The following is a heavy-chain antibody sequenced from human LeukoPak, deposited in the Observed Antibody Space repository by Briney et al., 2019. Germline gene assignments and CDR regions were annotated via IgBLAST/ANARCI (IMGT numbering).Heavy chain of an antibody. J-gene: IGHJ4*02. D-gene: IGHD2-8*02. CDR2: IFPSGGEI. CDR1: GFTFSVYG. V-gene: IGHV3-23*01. CDR3: ATYRQVLLPFES. Sequence: QPGGSLRLSCAASGFTFSVYGMSWVRQAPGKGLEWVSSIFPSGGEIHYADSVRGRFTISRDNSKSTLSLQMNSLRAEDTAIYYCATYRQVLLPFESWGQGTLVTVSS.